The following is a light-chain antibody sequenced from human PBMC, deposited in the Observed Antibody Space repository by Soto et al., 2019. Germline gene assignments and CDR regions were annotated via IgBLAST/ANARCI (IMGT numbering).Light chain of an antibody. CDR2: EVS. J-gene: IGLJ1*01. V-gene: IGLV2-14*01. CDR1: ISDVSGYNY. Sequence: QSALTQPASVSGSPGQSITISCTGTISDVSGYNYVSWYQQHPGKVPKLVIYEVSNRPSGVSNRFSGSKSGNTASLTISGLQSEDEADYYCSSYTSSGTYVFGTGTKLTVL. CDR3: SSYTSSGTYV.